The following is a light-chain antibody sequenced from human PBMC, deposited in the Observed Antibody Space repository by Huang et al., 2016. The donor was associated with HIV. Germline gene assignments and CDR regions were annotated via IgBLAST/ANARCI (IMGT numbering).Light chain of an antibody. CDR1: QSVSSSH. V-gene: IGKV3-20*01. J-gene: IGKJ1*01. Sequence: EIVLTQSPGTLSLSPGERATLSCRASQSVSSSHLAWYQQKPGQAARLLIYGASSRATGIPDRFSGSGSGTDFTLTISRLEPEDFAVYYCQQYGRSVWTFGQGTKVEIK. CDR2: GAS. CDR3: QQYGRSVWT.